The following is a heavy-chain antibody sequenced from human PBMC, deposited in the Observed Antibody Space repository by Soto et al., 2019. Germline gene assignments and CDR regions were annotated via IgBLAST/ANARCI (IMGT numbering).Heavy chain of an antibody. D-gene: IGHD6-19*01. Sequence: GGSLRLSCASSGFTFSSYAMSWVRQAPGKGLEWVSAISGSGGSTYYADSVKGRFTISRDNSKNTLYLQMNSLRAEDTAVYYCAKDWAIAVAGTEDYWGQGTLVTVSS. CDR2: ISGSGGST. CDR3: AKDWAIAVAGTEDY. J-gene: IGHJ4*02. CDR1: GFTFSSYA. V-gene: IGHV3-23*01.